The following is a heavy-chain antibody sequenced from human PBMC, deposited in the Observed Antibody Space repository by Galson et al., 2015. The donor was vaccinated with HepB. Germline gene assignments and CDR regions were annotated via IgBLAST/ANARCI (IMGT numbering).Heavy chain of an antibody. V-gene: IGHV3-48*02. Sequence: SLRLSCAASGFTFSSYSMNWVRQAPGKGLEWVSYISSSSSTIYYADSVKGRFTISRDNAKNSLYLQMNSLRDEDTAVYYCARDRMPRMITFGGGTFDAFDIWGQGTMVTVSS. CDR2: ISSSSSTI. D-gene: IGHD3-16*01. J-gene: IGHJ3*02. CDR1: GFTFSSYS. CDR3: ARDRMPRMITFGGGTFDAFDI.